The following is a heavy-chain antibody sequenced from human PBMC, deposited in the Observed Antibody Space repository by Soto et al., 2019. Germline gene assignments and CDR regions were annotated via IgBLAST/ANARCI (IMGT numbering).Heavy chain of an antibody. Sequence: GGSLRLSCAASGFSFSGYGIHWVRQAPGKGLEWVAIISYDGSNRYYADSVKGGFTISRDDSKNTLYLQMNSLETEDTAVYYCTTSSSGWPQYYFDYWGQGTLVTVSS. D-gene: IGHD6-19*01. CDR1: GFSFSGYG. V-gene: IGHV3-30*03. CDR2: ISYDGSNR. CDR3: TTSSSGWPQYYFDY. J-gene: IGHJ4*02.